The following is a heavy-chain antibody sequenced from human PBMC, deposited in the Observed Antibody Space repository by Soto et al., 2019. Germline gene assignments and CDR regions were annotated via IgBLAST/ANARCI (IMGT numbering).Heavy chain of an antibody. D-gene: IGHD6-25*01. V-gene: IGHV1-2*02. Sequence: QVQLVQSGAEVKKPGASVKVSCKASGYTFTDNNIHWVRQAPGQGLEWMGWINPGSGGTNYAQKFQGRVTMTRDTSIRTAYMELSSLTSDDTAVYYCARGVGSSWFDPWGQGTLVTVSS. J-gene: IGHJ5*02. CDR2: INPGSGGT. CDR1: GYTFTDNN. CDR3: ARGVGSSWFDP.